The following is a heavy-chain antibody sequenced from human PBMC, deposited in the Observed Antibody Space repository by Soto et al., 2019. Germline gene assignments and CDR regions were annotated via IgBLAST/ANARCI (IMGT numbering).Heavy chain of an antibody. CDR1: GGTFSSRA. V-gene: IGHV1-69*01. Sequence: QVQLVQSGPEVKKTGTSVKVSCKASGGTFSSRAISWVRQAPGQGLEWMGGIIPVFGRVNYAEKFQDRVTITADESTGTGYMELRRMRSGDTALYYGGNSRRGTFLRYHGMDTWGKGTPFSVPS. D-gene: IGHD3-10*01. CDR2: IIPVFGRV. CDR3: GNSRRGTFLRYHGMDT. J-gene: IGHJ6*04.